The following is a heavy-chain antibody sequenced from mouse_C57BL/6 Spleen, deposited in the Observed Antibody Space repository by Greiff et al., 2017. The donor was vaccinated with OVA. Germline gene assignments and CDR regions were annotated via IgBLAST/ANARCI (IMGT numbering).Heavy chain of an antibody. D-gene: IGHD1-1*01. CDR3: ARGRYYYGRSRYARDY. CDR2: INPNNGGT. J-gene: IGHJ4*01. V-gene: IGHV1-18*01. Sequence: VQLQQSGPELVKPGASVKIPCKASGYTFTNYNMDWVKQSHGKSLEWIGDINPNNGGTIYNQKFKGKATLTVDKSSSTAYMELRRLTSEDTAVYYCARGRYYYGRSRYARDYWGQGTSVTVAS. CDR1: GYTFTNYN.